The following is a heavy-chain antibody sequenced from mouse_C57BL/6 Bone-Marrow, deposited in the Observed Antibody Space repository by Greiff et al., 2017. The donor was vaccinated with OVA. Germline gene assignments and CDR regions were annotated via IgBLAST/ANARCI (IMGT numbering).Heavy chain of an antibody. V-gene: IGHV1-9*01. CDR1: GYTFTGYW. CDR2: ILPGSGST. J-gene: IGHJ3*01. Sequence: QVQLQQSGAELMKPGASVKLSCKATGYTFTGYWIEWVKQRPGHGLEWIGEILPGSGSTNNNEKFKGKATFTADTSSNTAYMQLSSLTTEDSAIYYCARNSFAYWGQGTLVTVSA. CDR3: ARNSFAY.